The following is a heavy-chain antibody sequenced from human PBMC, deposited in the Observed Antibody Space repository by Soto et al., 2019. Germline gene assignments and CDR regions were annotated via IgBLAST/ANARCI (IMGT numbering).Heavy chain of an antibody. D-gene: IGHD6-13*01. CDR3: ARDRSSSWPHFFDY. J-gene: IGHJ4*02. CDR1: GYTFTSYA. V-gene: IGHV1-3*01. Sequence: ASVKVSCKASGYTFTSYAMHLVRQAPGQRLEWMGWINAGNGNTKYSQKFQGRVTITRDTSASTAYMELSSLRSEDTAVYYCARDRSSSWPHFFDYWGQGTLVTVSS. CDR2: INAGNGNT.